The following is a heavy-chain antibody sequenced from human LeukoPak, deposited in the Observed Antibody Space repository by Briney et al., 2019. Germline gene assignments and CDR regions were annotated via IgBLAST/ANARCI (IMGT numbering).Heavy chain of an antibody. CDR1: GGSFSGYY. J-gene: IGHJ5*02. Sequence: ASETLSLTCAVYGGSFSGYYWSWIRQPPGKGLEWIGEINHSGSTNYNPSLKSRVTISVDTSKNQFSLKLSSVTAADTAVYYCARSPGYSSSWYRRGFDPWGQGTLVTVSS. CDR2: INHSGST. D-gene: IGHD6-13*01. CDR3: ARSPGYSSSWYRRGFDP. V-gene: IGHV4-34*01.